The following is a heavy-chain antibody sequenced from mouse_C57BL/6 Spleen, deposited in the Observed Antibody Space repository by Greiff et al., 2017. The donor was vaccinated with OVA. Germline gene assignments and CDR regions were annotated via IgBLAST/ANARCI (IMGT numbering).Heavy chain of an antibody. CDR2: INPSSGYT. CDR1: GYTFTSYT. Sequence: VKLQQSGAELARPGASVKMSCKASGYTFTSYTMHWVKQRPGQGLEWIGYINPSSGYTKYNQKFKDKATLTADKSTSTAYMQLSSLTSEDSAVYYCAREGESYAMDYWGQGTSVTVSS. CDR3: AREGESYAMDY. J-gene: IGHJ4*01. V-gene: IGHV1-4*01. D-gene: IGHD3-3*01.